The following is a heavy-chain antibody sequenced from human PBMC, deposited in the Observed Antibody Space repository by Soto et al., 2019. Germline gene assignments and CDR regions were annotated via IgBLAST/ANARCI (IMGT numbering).Heavy chain of an antibody. CDR1: GFTFSSYA. Sequence: GGSLRLSCAASGFTFSSYAMHWVRQAPGKGLEWVAVISYDGSNKYYADSVKGRFTISRDNSKNTLYLQMNSLRAEDTAVYYCARPVWFGELYYYYGMDVWGQGTTVTVSS. V-gene: IGHV3-30-3*01. J-gene: IGHJ6*02. D-gene: IGHD3-10*01. CDR2: ISYDGSNK. CDR3: ARPVWFGELYYYYGMDV.